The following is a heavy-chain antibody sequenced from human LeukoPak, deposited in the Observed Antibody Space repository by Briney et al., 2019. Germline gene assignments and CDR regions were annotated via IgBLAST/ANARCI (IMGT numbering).Heavy chain of an antibody. D-gene: IGHD3-3*01. V-gene: IGHV4-30-4*01. CDR2: IYYSGST. J-gene: IGHJ6*02. Sequence: PSETLSLTCTVSGGSISSGDYYWRWIRQPPGTGLEWIGYIYYSGSTYYNPSLKSRVTISVDTSKNQFSLKLSSVTAADTAVYYCAMDWLPNYGMDVWGQGTTVTVSS. CDR1: GGSISSGDYY. CDR3: AMDWLPNYGMDV.